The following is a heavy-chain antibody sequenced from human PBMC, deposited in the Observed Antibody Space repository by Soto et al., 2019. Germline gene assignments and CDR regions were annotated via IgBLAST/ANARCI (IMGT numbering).Heavy chain of an antibody. CDR3: ARGPSSVPAGRRTPSHFFYYMDV. V-gene: IGHV4-59*01. CDR1: GGSISSYY. D-gene: IGHD2-2*01. CDR2: VYYSGSA. Sequence: SETLSLTCTVSGGSISSYYWSWIRQPPGKGLEWIGYVYYSGSANYNPSLKSRVTISVDTSKNQFSLKLSSVTAVDTAVYYCARGPSSVPAGRRTPSHFFYYMDVWGKGTTVTVSS. J-gene: IGHJ6*03.